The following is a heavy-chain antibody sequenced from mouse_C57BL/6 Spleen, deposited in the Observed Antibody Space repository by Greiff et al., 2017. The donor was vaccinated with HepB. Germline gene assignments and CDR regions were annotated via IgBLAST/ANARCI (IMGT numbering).Heavy chain of an antibody. CDR2: IYPRSGNT. CDR3: ARLKIDGYYWFAY. J-gene: IGHJ3*01. CDR1: GYTFTSYG. Sequence: VQGVESGAELARPGASVKLSCKASGYTFTSYGISWVKQRTGQGLEWIGEIYPRSGNTYYNEKFKGKATLTADKSSSTAYMELRSLTSEDSAVYFCARLKIDGYYWFAYWGQGTLVTVSA. V-gene: IGHV1-81*01. D-gene: IGHD2-3*01.